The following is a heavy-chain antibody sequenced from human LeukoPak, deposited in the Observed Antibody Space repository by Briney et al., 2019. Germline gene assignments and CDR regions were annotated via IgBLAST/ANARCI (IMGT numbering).Heavy chain of an antibody. Sequence: PSETLSLTCTVSGYSIRSDYYWGWIRQPPGKGLEWIGTIYHSGNTYYNPSLKSRVTISLDTSRNQFSLKLNSVTAADTAVYYCAKSNGYGLVDIWGQGTMVTVSS. V-gene: IGHV4-38-2*02. CDR2: IYHSGNT. D-gene: IGHD3-10*01. CDR1: GYSIRSDYY. J-gene: IGHJ3*02. CDR3: AKSNGYGLVDI.